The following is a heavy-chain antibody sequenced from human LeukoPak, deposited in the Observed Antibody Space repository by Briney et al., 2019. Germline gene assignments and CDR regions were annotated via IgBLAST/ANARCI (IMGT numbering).Heavy chain of an antibody. CDR3: ARVFAPNWFDH. Sequence: GGSLTLSSAASGFTVTSNYMSWVRQAPGKGLEWVSIIYSGGGAYYADSVEGSFTISRDNSRNTLFLQMNSVRAEDTAMYYCARVFAPNWFDHWGQGTLVTVSS. CDR1: GFTVTSNY. J-gene: IGHJ5*02. D-gene: IGHD3-10*02. V-gene: IGHV3-66*01. CDR2: IYSGGGA.